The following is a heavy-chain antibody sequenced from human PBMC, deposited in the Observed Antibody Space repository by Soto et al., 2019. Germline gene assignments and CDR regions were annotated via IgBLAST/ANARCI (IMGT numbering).Heavy chain of an antibody. CDR2: ISWNSGSI. V-gene: IGHV3-9*01. J-gene: IGHJ6*02. CDR3: AKARGSGHPYYYYGMDV. Sequence: GGSLRLSCAASGFTFDDYAMHWVRQAPGKGLEWVSGISWNSGSIGYADSVKGRFTISRDNAKNSLYLQMNSLRAEDTALYYCAKARGSGHPYYYYGMDVCGQGPTVTVYS. D-gene: IGHD3-16*01. CDR1: GFTFDDYA.